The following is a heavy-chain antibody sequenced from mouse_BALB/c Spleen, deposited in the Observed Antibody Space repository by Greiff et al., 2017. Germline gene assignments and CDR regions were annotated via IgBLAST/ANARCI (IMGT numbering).Heavy chain of an antibody. CDR2: INPGSGGT. Sequence: VQLQQSGAELVRPGTSVKVSCKASGYAFTNYLIEWVKQRPGQGLEWIGVINPGSGGTNYNEKFKGKATLTADKSSSTAYMQLSSLTSDDSAVYFCARMGDGSPFDYWGQGTTLTVSS. D-gene: IGHD2-3*01. V-gene: IGHV1-54*03. J-gene: IGHJ2*01. CDR1: GYAFTNYL. CDR3: ARMGDGSPFDY.